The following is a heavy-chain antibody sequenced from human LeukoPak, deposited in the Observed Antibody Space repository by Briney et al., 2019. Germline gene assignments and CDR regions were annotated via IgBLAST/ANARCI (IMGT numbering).Heavy chain of an antibody. CDR1: GGTFSSYA. D-gene: IGHD2-15*01. CDR3: ARDMENPHNSGYCSGGSCSPD. CDR2: IIPIFGTA. J-gene: IGHJ4*02. V-gene: IGHV1-69*13. Sequence: GASVKVSCKASGGTFSSYAISWVRQAPGQGLEWMGGIIPIFGTANYAQKFQGRVTITADESTSTAYMELSSLRSEDTAVYYCARDMENPHNSGYCSGGSCSPDWGQGTLVTVSS.